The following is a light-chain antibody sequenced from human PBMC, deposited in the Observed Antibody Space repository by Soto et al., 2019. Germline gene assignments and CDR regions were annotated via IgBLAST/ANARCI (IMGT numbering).Light chain of an antibody. CDR1: QSIGTS. J-gene: IGKJ1*01. CDR2: KAS. Sequence: DIQMTQFPSTLSASVGDRVTISCRASQSIGTSLAWYQQTPGKAPKLLIYKASILESVVPSRFSGSGSGADFTLTCSSLQPDDFATYYCQQYQTVPTFGQGTKVEIK. V-gene: IGKV1-5*03. CDR3: QQYQTVPT.